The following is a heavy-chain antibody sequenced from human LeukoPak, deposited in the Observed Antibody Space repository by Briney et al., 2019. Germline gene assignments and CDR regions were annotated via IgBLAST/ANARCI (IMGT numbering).Heavy chain of an antibody. CDR3: AREGIVVVPAAMLDY. Sequence: ASVKVSCKASGYTFTSYYMHWVRQAPGQGLGWMGIINPSGGSTSYAQKFQGRVTMTRDTSTSTVYMELSSLRSEDTAVYYCAREGIVVVPAAMLDYWGQGTLVTVSS. D-gene: IGHD2-2*01. CDR2: INPSGGST. J-gene: IGHJ4*02. CDR1: GYTFTSYY. V-gene: IGHV1-46*01.